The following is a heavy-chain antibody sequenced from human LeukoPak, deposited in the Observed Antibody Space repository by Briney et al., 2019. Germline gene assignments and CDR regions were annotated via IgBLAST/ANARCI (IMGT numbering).Heavy chain of an antibody. CDR2: IYYSGTT. V-gene: IGHV4-39*07. J-gene: IGHJ4*02. CDR1: GGSISSSSYY. D-gene: IGHD3-10*01. Sequence: SSETLSLTCTVSGGSISSSSYYWGWIRQPPGKGLERIGSIYYSGTTYYNPSLKSRVTISVDTSKNQFSLMLSSVTAADTAVYYCAREFATSGPGPDWGQGTLVTVSS. CDR3: AREFATSGPGPD.